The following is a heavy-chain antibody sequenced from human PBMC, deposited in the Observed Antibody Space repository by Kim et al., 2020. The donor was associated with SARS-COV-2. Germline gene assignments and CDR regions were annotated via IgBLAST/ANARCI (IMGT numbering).Heavy chain of an antibody. Sequence: SETLSLTCTVSGGSISSDSYFWSWIRQPAGKGLECIGRIYTSGSTNYNPSLKSRVTISVDTSKNQFSLILNSVTAADTAVYYCTREGYFDWLSTQNYYGMDVWGQGTTVTVSS. CDR1: GGSISSDSYF. J-gene: IGHJ6*02. V-gene: IGHV4-61*02. CDR2: IYTSGST. D-gene: IGHD3-9*01. CDR3: TREGYFDWLSTQNYYGMDV.